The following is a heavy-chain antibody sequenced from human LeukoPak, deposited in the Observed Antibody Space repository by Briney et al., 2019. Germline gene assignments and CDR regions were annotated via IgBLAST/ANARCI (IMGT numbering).Heavy chain of an antibody. D-gene: IGHD3-9*01. CDR3: ARVGSYDILTGYYYAFDI. V-gene: IGHV4-34*01. CDR2: INHSGST. J-gene: IGHJ3*02. CDR1: GGSFSGYY. Sequence: SETLSLTCAVYGGSFSGYYWSWIRQPPGKGLEWIGEINHSGSTNYNPSLKSRVTISVDTSKNQFSLKLSSVTAADTAVYYCARVGSYDILTGYYYAFDIWGQGTMVTVSS.